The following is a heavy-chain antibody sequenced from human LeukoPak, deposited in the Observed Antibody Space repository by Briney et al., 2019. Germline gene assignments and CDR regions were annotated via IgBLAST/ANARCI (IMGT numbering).Heavy chain of an antibody. V-gene: IGHV4-31*03. Sequence: SQTLSPTCTLAGGSISSVCYYCSWIRQHPGKGLEWIGYIYDSGTTYYNPSLKSRVTISVDTSKNQFSLKLSSVTAADTAVYYCARVFKYLINKRASWCIDPWDQGTVVTVSS. CDR2: IYDSGTT. CDR3: ARVFKYLINKRASWCIDP. CDR1: GGSISSVCYY. D-gene: IGHD6-13*01. J-gene: IGHJ5*02.